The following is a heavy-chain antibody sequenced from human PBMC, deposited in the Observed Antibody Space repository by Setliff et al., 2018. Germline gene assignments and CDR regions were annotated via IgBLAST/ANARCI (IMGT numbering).Heavy chain of an antibody. CDR3: ARSRGYKHDSSGYYYDHYYYYYMDV. Sequence: SETLSLTCSVSGGSISSSNYYWSWIRQPPGKGLEWIGYVYTSGSTNYNPSLKSRVTISVDTSKNQFSLKLSSVTAADTAVYYCARSRGYKHDSSGYYYDHYYYYYMDVWGKGTPVTVSS. CDR1: GGSISSSNYY. V-gene: IGHV4-61*05. J-gene: IGHJ6*03. D-gene: IGHD3-22*01. CDR2: VYTSGST.